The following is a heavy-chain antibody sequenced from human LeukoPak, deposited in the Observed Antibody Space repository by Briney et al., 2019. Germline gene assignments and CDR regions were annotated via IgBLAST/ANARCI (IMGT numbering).Heavy chain of an antibody. J-gene: IGHJ6*01. Sequence: SVKVSCKASGGTFSSYAISWVRQAPGQGLEWMGRIIPILGIANYAQKFQGRVTITADRSTSTAYMELSSLRSEDTAVYYCARARPGIAAAGYYYYYGMDVWGQGTTVTVSS. V-gene: IGHV1-69*04. CDR3: ARARPGIAAAGYYYYYGMDV. D-gene: IGHD6-13*01. CDR1: GGTFSSYA. CDR2: IIPILGIA.